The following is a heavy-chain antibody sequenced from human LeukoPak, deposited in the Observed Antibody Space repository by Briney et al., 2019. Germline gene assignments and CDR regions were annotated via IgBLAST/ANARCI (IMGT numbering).Heavy chain of an antibody. CDR3: ARGDWSGY. J-gene: IGHJ4*02. V-gene: IGHV3-48*01. CDR2: ISSSSSTI. Sequence: GGSLRLSCAASGFTFSSYSMNWVRQAPGKGLEWVSYISSSSSTIYYADSVKGRFTISRDNAENSLYLQMNSLRAEDTAVYYCARGDWSGYWGQGTLVTVSS. D-gene: IGHD3-9*01. CDR1: GFTFSSYS.